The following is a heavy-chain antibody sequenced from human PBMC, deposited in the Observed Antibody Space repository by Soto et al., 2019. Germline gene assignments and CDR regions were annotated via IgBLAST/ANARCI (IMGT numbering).Heavy chain of an antibody. D-gene: IGHD2-21*01. CDR2: IYDSGST. CDR1: GGSISRGGFF. CDR3: ARGAILRGPGYYYAMDV. J-gene: IGHJ6*02. Sequence: QVQLQESGPGLVKPSQTLSLTCSVSGGSISRGGFFWNWIRQHPGEGLEWIGCIYDSGSTYYNPSLKSRLTISVDPSKNHFALNLTSATAADTAVYYCARGAILRGPGYYYAMDVWGQGTTVTVSS. V-gene: IGHV4-31*03.